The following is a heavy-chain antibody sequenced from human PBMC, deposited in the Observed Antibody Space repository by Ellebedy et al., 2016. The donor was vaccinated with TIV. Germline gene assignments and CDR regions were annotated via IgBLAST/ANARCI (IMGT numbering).Heavy chain of an antibody. CDR1: GYTLTEVT. J-gene: IGHJ6*02. D-gene: IGHD2-21*02. CDR3: GTGDWTFLGMDV. V-gene: IGHV1-24*01. Sequence: ASVKVSXXVSGYTLTEVTIHWVRQAPGKGLEWMGGIDPEDGKTIYAQKFQDRVTMTEDTFTDTAYLELSSLRSEDSAVYYCGTGDWTFLGMDVWGPGTTVTVSS. CDR2: IDPEDGKT.